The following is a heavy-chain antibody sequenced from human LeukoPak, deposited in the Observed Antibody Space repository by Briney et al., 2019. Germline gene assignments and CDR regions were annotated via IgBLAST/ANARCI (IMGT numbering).Heavy chain of an antibody. CDR2: TSSDLNVK. CDR1: GFTLRNYV. CDR3: AREGYYGSGSPPSLYFDY. V-gene: IGHV3-30-3*01. Sequence: HSGGSLRLSCAASGFTLRNYVIHWVRQAPGKGLEWVAVTSSDLNVKLYADSVKGRFTISRDNSRSTLYLQMNSLRPEDTAIYYCAREGYYGSGSPPSLYFDYWGQGTLVTVSS. D-gene: IGHD3-10*01. J-gene: IGHJ4*02.